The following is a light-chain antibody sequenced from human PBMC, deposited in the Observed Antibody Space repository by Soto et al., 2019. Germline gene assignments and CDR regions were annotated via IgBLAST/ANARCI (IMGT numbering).Light chain of an antibody. CDR2: GAS. J-gene: IGKJ1*01. CDR1: QSVSSSY. V-gene: IGKV3D-20*02. CDR3: QQRGNWPPTWT. Sequence: EIVMMQPPATLSVSPGERVTLSCRASQSVSSSYLAWYQQKPGQAPRLLIYGASSRATGIPARFSGSWSGTDFTLTINGLEPEDSAVYYCQQRGNWPPTWTFGQGTKVDIK.